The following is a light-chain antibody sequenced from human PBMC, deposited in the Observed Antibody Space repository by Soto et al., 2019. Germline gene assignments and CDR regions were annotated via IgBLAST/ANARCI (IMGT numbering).Light chain of an antibody. CDR3: QQSYTTVRT. J-gene: IGKJ4*01. Sequence: DIQMTQYPSSLSASVEDRVIITCRASQSISNHLNWYQQKPGKAPKLLIFAASSLQSGVPSRFSGSRSGPDFTLTISSLQPEDFATYFCQQSYTTVRTFGGGTKADIK. V-gene: IGKV1-39*01. CDR2: AAS. CDR1: QSISNH.